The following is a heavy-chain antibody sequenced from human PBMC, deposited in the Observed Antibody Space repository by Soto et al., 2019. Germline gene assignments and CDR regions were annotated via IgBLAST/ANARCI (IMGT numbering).Heavy chain of an antibody. CDR2: VYYTGST. V-gene: IGHV4-59*01. D-gene: IGHD6-19*01. J-gene: IGHJ4*02. CDR1: GGSISGSY. Sequence: LSLTCSVSGGSISGSYWSWIRQSPGKGLEWLGYVYYTGSTNYSPSLRSRVSISVDTSKNEFSLRLSSVAAADTAVYFCARSVAVPGAHIDYWGQGTQVTVSS. CDR3: ARSVAVPGAHIDY.